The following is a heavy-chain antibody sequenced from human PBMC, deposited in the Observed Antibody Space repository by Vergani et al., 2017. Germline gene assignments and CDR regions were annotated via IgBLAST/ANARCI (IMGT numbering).Heavy chain of an antibody. CDR1: GGSFSGYY. V-gene: IGHV4-34*01. CDR2: INHSGST. J-gene: IGHJ5*02. CDR3: ARRGYYGSGSYSLRAWFDP. D-gene: IGHD3-10*01. Sequence: QVQLQQWGAGLLKPSETLSLTCAVYGGSFSGYYWSWIRQPPGKGLEWIGEINHSGSTNYNPSLKSRVTMSVDTSKNQFSLKLSSVTAADTAVYYCARRGYYGSGSYSLRAWFDPWGQGTLVTVSS.